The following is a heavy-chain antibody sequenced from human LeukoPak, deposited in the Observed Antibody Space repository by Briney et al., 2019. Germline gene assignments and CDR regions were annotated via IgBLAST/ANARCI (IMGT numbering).Heavy chain of an antibody. V-gene: IGHV3-74*01. CDR3: ARGGSFPFDY. D-gene: IGHD1-26*01. J-gene: IGHJ4*03. CDR2: INSDGSST. CDR1: GFTFSSYW. Sequence: GSPSLSCAASGFTFSSYWMHWVCQAPGKGLVWVSRINSDGSSTSYADSVKGRFTISRDNANNTLYLQMNSLRAEDTAVYYCARGGSFPFDYWGPGTLGTVSS.